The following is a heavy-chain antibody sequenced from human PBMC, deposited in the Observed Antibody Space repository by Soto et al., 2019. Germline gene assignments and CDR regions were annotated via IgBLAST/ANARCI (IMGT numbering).Heavy chain of an antibody. CDR1: GGSISSGGYY. Sequence: SETLSLTCTVSGGSISSGGYYWSWIRQHPGKGLEWIGYIYYSGSTYYNPSLKSRVTISVDTSKNQFSLKLSSVAAADTAVYYCARGSSSGSSPSGMDVWGQGTTVTVSS. D-gene: IGHD3-10*01. CDR2: IYYSGST. CDR3: ARGSSSGSSPSGMDV. J-gene: IGHJ6*02. V-gene: IGHV4-31*03.